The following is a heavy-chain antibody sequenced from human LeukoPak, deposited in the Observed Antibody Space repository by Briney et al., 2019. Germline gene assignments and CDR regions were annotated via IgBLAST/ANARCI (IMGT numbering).Heavy chain of an antibody. Sequence: GASVKVSCKASGGTFSSYAISWVRQAPGQGLEWMGGIIPIFGTANYAQKFQGRVTITADESTSTAYMELSSLRSGDTAVYYCARALRSYYDSSGYYYPDYWGQGTLVTVSS. V-gene: IGHV1-69*13. CDR3: ARALRSYYDSSGYYYPDY. D-gene: IGHD3-22*01. CDR1: GGTFSSYA. J-gene: IGHJ4*02. CDR2: IIPIFGTA.